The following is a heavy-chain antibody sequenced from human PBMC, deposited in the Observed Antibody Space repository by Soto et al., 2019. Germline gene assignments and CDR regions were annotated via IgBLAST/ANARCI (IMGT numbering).Heavy chain of an antibody. Sequence: EVQLVESGGGLLQPGGSLRLSCAVSGYTFSNDWMHWVRQAPGKGLVWVSHINSDGSSTNYADFVKGRFTIARDNANNTVYLQMNSLRAEDTAVYYCARDRSYSLDVWGQGTTVTVSS. J-gene: IGHJ6*02. CDR2: INSDGSST. V-gene: IGHV3-74*01. CDR1: GYTFSNDW. CDR3: ARDRSYSLDV.